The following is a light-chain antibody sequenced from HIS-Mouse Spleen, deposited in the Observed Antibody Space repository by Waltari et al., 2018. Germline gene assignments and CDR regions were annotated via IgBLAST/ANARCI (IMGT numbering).Light chain of an antibody. CDR1: ALPKKY. Sequence: SYELTQPPSVSVSPGQTASITCSGDALPKKYAYWYQQKPGQAPVLVIYEDSKRPSGIPERFSGSSSGTMATLTISGAQVEDEADYYCYSTDSSGNHRVFGGGTKLTVL. CDR3: YSTDSSGNHRV. V-gene: IGLV3-10*01. CDR2: EDS. J-gene: IGLJ2*01.